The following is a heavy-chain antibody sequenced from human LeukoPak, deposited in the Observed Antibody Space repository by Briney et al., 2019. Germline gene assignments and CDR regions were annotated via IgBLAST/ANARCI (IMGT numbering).Heavy chain of an antibody. Sequence: GEALEISWKGSGYNFSSDWIGWGRPVPGKGLEGMGIIYPGESDTRYSPSFQGQVTISADKSINTAYLQWSSLKASDTAMYYCARARYSISGFYYYMEVWGKGTTVTVSS. CDR1: GYNFSSDW. CDR3: ARARYSISGFYYYMEV. V-gene: IGHV5-51*01. CDR2: IYPGESDT. J-gene: IGHJ6*03. D-gene: IGHD1-26*01.